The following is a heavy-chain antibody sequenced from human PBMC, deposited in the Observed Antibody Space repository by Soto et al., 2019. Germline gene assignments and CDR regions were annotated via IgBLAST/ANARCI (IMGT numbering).Heavy chain of an antibody. D-gene: IGHD2-2*02. J-gene: IGHJ5*02. CDR3: AREAYCSSTSCYTEDWFDP. CDR2: IIPIFGTA. Sequence: QVQLVQSGAEVKKPGSSVKVSCKASGGTFSSYAISWVRQAPGQGLEWMGGIIPIFGTANYAQKFQGRVTSTADESTSTAYMELSSLRSEDTAVYYCAREAYCSSTSCYTEDWFDPWGQGTLVTVSS. V-gene: IGHV1-69*01. CDR1: GGTFSSYA.